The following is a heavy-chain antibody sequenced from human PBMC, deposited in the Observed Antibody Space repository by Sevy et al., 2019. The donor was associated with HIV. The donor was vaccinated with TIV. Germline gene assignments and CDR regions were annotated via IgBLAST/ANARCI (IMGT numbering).Heavy chain of an antibody. CDR2: ISGPGYNT. J-gene: IGHJ3*01. CDR1: GFTFNTHA. V-gene: IGHV3-23*01. CDR3: AKALNPALESMLQVNLRTLKGFDV. Sequence: GGSLILSCAASGFTFNTHAMNWVRQAPGKGLEWVSTISGPGYNTYYADSVKGRFTISRDNSQNTLHLQMNSLRADDTAVYYCAKALNPALESMLQVNLRTLKGFDVWGQGTMVTVSS. D-gene: IGHD2-8*01.